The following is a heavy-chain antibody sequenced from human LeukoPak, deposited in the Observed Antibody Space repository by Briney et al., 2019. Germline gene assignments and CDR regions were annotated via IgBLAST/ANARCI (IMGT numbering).Heavy chain of an antibody. V-gene: IGHV3-9*01. J-gene: IGHJ4*02. Sequence: PGRSLGLSCAASGFTFDDYAMHWVRQAPGKGLEWVSSISWNSGSIGYADSVKGRFTISRDNAKNSLCLQMNSLRAEDTALYFCAKHMGSGHDTFDCWGQGTLVTVSS. CDR1: GFTFDDYA. D-gene: IGHD5-12*01. CDR3: AKHMGSGHDTFDC. CDR2: ISWNSGSI.